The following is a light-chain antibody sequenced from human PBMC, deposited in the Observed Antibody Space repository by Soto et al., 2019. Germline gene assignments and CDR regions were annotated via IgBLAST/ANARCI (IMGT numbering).Light chain of an antibody. Sequence: IQLTQSLYTLSASVGERVTLTCLASQSISSWLAWYQQKPGKAPKLLIYDASSLESGVPSRFSGSGSGTYFTLTISSLQPEDFATYYCQQASSFPLTFGQGTRLEIK. CDR2: DAS. J-gene: IGKJ5*01. CDR1: QSISSW. V-gene: IGKV1-5*01. CDR3: QQASSFPLT.